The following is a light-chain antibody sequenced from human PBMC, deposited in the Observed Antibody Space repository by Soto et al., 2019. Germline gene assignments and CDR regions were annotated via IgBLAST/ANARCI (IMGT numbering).Light chain of an antibody. V-gene: IGLV2-8*01. CDR3: SSYAGTNNLYV. CDR1: SSDVGGYNY. J-gene: IGLJ1*01. Sequence: QSALTQPPSASGSPGQSVTISCTGTSSDVGGYNYVSWYQQHPGNAPKLMIYEVIKRPSGVPDRFSGSKSGNTASLTVSGLQAEDEADYYCSSYAGTNNLYVFGTGTRSPS. CDR2: EVI.